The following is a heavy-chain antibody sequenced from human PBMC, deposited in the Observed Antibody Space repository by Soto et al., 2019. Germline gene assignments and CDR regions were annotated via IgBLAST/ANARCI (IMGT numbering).Heavy chain of an antibody. J-gene: IGHJ3*02. CDR1: GYSFTSYW. Sequence: GESLKISCKCSGYSFTSYWISWVRQMPGKGLEWMGRIDPSDSYTNYSPSFQGHVTISADKSISTAYLQWSSLKASDTAMYYCAKTITMIVVAPLNDAFDIWGQGTMVTVSS. V-gene: IGHV5-10-1*01. CDR2: IDPSDSYT. D-gene: IGHD3-22*01. CDR3: AKTITMIVVAPLNDAFDI.